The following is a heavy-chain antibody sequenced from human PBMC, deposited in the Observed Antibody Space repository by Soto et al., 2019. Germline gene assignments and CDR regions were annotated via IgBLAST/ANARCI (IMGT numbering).Heavy chain of an antibody. CDR3: AKDLLDGYPSNGMDV. D-gene: IGHD6-25*01. CDR2: ISWDGGST. CDR1: GFTFDDYT. V-gene: IGHV3-43*01. J-gene: IGHJ6*02. Sequence: HPGGSLRLSCAASGFTFDDYTMHWVRQAPGKGLEWVSLISWDGGSTYYADSVKGRFTISRDNSKNSLYLQMNSLRTEDTALYYCAKDLLDGYPSNGMDVWGQGPTVTVSS.